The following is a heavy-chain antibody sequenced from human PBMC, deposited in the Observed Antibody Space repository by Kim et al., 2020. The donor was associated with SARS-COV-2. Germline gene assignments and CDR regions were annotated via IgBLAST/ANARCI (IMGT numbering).Heavy chain of an antibody. V-gene: IGHV4-59*01. CDR3: VRDSYSKDYFDF. J-gene: IGHJ4*02. D-gene: IGHD4-4*01. Sequence: SETLSLTCIVSGASITSYWSWVRQPPGKGLEWIGYVYHSGSTNYNPSLKSRVTISLDTSKKEFSLHLNSVTAADTAVYYCVRDSYSKDYFDFWGQGTLVTVSS. CDR2: VYHSGST. CDR1: GASITSY.